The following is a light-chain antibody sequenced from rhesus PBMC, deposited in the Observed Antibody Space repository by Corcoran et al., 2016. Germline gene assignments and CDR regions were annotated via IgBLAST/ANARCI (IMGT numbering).Light chain of an antibody. CDR3: QQHNTYPPT. J-gene: IGKJ1*01. V-gene: IGKV1S14*01. CDR2: YAS. CDR1: QGISNY. Sequence: DIQMTQSPSSLSASVGDTVTITCRASQGISNYLAWYQQKPGKAPKPLIYYASTLESGVPSRCRGSGSGTDFTLTITSLQPENFAVFYCQQHNTYPPTFGQGAKLEI.